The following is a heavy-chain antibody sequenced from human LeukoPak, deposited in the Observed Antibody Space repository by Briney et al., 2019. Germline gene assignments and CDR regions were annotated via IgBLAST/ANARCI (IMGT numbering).Heavy chain of an antibody. V-gene: IGHV1-18*01. J-gene: IGHJ5*02. Sequence: ASVKVSCMASGYTFTSYGISWVRQAPGQGLEWMGWISAYNGNTNYAQKLQGRVTMTTDTSTSTAYMELRSLRSDDTAVYYCARVPLDYDILTGYSSRWFDPWGQGTLVTVSS. D-gene: IGHD3-9*01. CDR2: ISAYNGNT. CDR1: GYTFTSYG. CDR3: ARVPLDYDILTGYSSRWFDP.